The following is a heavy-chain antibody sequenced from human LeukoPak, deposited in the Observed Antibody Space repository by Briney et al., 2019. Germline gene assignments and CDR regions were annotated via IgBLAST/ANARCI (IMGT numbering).Heavy chain of an antibody. V-gene: IGHV4-39*02. CDR1: GGSISSSSYY. Sequence: PSETLSLTCTVSGGSISSSSYYWGWIRQPPGKGLEWIGSIYYSGSTYYNPSLKSRVTISVDTSKNQFSLKLSSVTAADTAMYYCARDFRYCSGGSCYSYFDYWGQGILVTVSS. CDR2: IYYSGST. CDR3: ARDFRYCSGGSCYSYFDY. J-gene: IGHJ4*02. D-gene: IGHD2-15*01.